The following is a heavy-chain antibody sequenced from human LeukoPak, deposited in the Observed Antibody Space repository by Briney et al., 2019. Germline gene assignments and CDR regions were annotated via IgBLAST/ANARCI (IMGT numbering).Heavy chain of an antibody. CDR3: ARLYCSGGSCYANLDF. J-gene: IGHJ4*02. CDR2: INQDGSQK. CDR1: GFPFSSYW. D-gene: IGHD2-15*01. V-gene: IGHV3-7*04. Sequence: GRSLRLSCAASGFPFSSYWMSWVRQAPGKGLEWVANINQDGSQKSYVDSVRGRFTISRDNAENSLYLQMNSLTAEDTAVYYCARLYCSGGSCYANLDFWGQGTLVAVSS.